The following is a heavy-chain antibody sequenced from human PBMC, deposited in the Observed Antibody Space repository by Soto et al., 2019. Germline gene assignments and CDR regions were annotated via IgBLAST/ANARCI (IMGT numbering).Heavy chain of an antibody. CDR2: ISGSGGST. J-gene: IGHJ5*02. CDR1: GFTFSSYA. CDR3: AKGPVSSELYNWFDP. V-gene: IGHV3-23*01. Sequence: GGSLRLSCAASGFTFSSYAMSWVRQAPGKGLEWVSAISGSGGSTYYADSVKGRFTISRDNSKNTLYLQMNSLRAEDTAVYYCAKGPVSSELYNWFDPWGQCTLVTVSS. D-gene: IGHD3-22*01.